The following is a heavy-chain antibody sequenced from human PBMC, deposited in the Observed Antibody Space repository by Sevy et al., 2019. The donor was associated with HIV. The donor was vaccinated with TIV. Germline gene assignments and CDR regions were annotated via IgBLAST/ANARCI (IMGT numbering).Heavy chain of an antibody. CDR1: GFTFSSYW. CDR2: INTDGSST. V-gene: IGHV3-74*01. CDR3: ARSSGSYFD. D-gene: IGHD3-10*01. Sequence: GGSLRLSCATSGFTFSSYWMHWVRQAPGKGLVWVSRINTDGSSTTYADSVKGRFTISRNNAENTLYLQMNSLRAEDTAVYYCARSSGSYFDWGQGTPVTVSS. J-gene: IGHJ4*02.